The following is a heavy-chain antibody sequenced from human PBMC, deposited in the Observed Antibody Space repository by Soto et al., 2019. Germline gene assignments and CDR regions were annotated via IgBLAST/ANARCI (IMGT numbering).Heavy chain of an antibody. CDR3: XXXWGYYYDSSNHRSAFDI. CDR1: GGTFSSYA. V-gene: IGHV1-69*01. Sequence: QVQLVQSGAEVKKPGSSVKVSCKASGGTFSSYAISWVRQAPGQGLEWMGGIIPIFGTANYAQKFQGRVTITADESTSTAYMELSSLRSEDTAVYYCXXXWGYYYDSSNHRSAFDIWGQGTMVTVX. J-gene: IGHJ3*02. D-gene: IGHD3-22*01. CDR2: IIPIFGTA.